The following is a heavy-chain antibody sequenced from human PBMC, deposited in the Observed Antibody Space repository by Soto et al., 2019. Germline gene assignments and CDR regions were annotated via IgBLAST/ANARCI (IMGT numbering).Heavy chain of an antibody. Sequence: ASVKVSCKASGYTYTSHGMNWVRQAPGQGLEWMGWINTNTGNPTYAQGFTGRFVFSLDTSVSTAYLQICSLKAEDTAVYYCARWPRRLRGHYYYYMDVWGKGTTVTVSS. V-gene: IGHV7-4-1*01. CDR3: ARWPRRLRGHYYYYMDV. CDR2: INTNTGNP. D-gene: IGHD3-10*01. J-gene: IGHJ6*03. CDR1: GYTYTSHG.